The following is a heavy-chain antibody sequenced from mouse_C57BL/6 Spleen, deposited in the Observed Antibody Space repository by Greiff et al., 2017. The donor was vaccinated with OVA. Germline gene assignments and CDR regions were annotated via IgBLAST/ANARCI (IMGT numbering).Heavy chain of an antibody. J-gene: IGHJ3*01. CDR3: ASVYYGSSFFAY. CDR1: GYSITSGYY. D-gene: IGHD1-1*01. CDR2: ISYDGSN. V-gene: IGHV3-6*01. Sequence: DVKLQESGPGLVKPSQSLPLTCSVTGYSITSGYYWNWIRQFPGNKLEWMGYISYDGSNNYNPSLKNRISITRDTSKNQCFMKVNSVTTEDTATYYCASVYYGSSFFAYWGQGTLVTVSA.